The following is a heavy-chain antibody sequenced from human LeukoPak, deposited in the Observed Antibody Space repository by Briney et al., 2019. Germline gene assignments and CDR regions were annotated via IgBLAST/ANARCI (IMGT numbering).Heavy chain of an antibody. J-gene: IGHJ4*02. CDR1: GGTFSSYA. Sequence: SVKVSCKASGGTFSSYAISWVRQAPGQGLEWMGGIIPIFGTANYAQKFQGRVTITVDKSTSTAYMELSSLRSEDTAVYYCVYCSGGSCYFEYYFDYWGQGTLVTVSS. CDR3: VYCSGGSCYFEYYFDY. D-gene: IGHD2-15*01. V-gene: IGHV1-69*06. CDR2: IIPIFGTA.